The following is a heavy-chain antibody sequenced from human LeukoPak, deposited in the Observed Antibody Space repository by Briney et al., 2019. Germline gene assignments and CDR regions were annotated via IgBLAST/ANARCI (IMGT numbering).Heavy chain of an antibody. D-gene: IGHD6-19*01. CDR1: GGSISSYY. CDR3: GRDYGQWPVLAGGFDP. J-gene: IGHJ5*02. CDR2: IYTSGST. Sequence: SETLSLTCTVSGGSISSYYWSWIRQPAGKGLEWIGRIYTSGSTNYNPSLKSRVTMSVDTSKNQFSLKLSSVTAADTAVYNCGRDYGQWPVLAGGFDPWGRGPLVTVSS. V-gene: IGHV4-4*07.